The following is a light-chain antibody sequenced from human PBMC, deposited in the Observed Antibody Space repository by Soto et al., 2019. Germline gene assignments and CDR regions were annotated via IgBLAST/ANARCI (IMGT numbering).Light chain of an antibody. CDR2: TAS. V-gene: IGKV1-8*01. Sequence: AIRMTQSPSSVSASAGDRVTITCRASQGFSGNLAWYQQKPGKAPKLLIHTASTLQSGVPSRFSDSGSGTDFTLTIDCLQSDDFATYYCLQYDTYPWRFGRGTKVEV. CDR3: LQYDTYPWR. CDR1: QGFSGN. J-gene: IGKJ1*01.